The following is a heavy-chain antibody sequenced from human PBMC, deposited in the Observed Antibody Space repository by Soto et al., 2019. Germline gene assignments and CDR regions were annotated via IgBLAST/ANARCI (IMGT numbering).Heavy chain of an antibody. D-gene: IGHD3-9*01. CDR3: ARDRVDILTGYDAFDI. CDR1: GFTFSSYS. J-gene: IGHJ3*02. V-gene: IGHV3-21*01. Sequence: GGSLRLSCAASGFTFSSYSMNWVRQAPGKGLEWVSSISNSSSYIYYADSVKGRFTISRDNAKNSLYLQMNSLRAEDTAVYYCARDRVDILTGYDAFDIWGQGTMVTVSS. CDR2: ISNSSSYI.